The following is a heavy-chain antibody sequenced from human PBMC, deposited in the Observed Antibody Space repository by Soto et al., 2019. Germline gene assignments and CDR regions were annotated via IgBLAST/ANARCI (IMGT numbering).Heavy chain of an antibody. CDR2: IYDSGNT. CDR3: LRPQGTTSMHKWFDP. J-gene: IGHJ5*02. Sequence: ETLSLTCTVSNGSISSSRYYWGWIRLPPGKGLEWIGSIYDSGNTYYNAAPKSGVTISVDTSKNHFSLKLTSVTAADTAVYHCLRPQGTTSMHKWFDPWGQGTLVTV. D-gene: IGHD4-17*01. V-gene: IGHV4-39*02. CDR1: NGSISSSRYY.